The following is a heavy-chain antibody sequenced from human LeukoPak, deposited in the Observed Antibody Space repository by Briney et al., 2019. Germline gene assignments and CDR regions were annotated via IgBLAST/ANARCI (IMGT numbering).Heavy chain of an antibody. D-gene: IGHD6-25*01. J-gene: IGHJ5*02. CDR1: GYSFTGYY. CDR3: ARGFSGPTKNWFDP. Sequence: ASVKVSCKGSGYSFTGYYMHWVRQAPGQGLEWMGWINPNSGGTNYQGRLTMTRDTSISTAYMELSRLRSDDTAVYFCARGFSGPTKNWFDPWGQGTRVTVSS. V-gene: IGHV1-2*02. CDR2: INPNSGGT.